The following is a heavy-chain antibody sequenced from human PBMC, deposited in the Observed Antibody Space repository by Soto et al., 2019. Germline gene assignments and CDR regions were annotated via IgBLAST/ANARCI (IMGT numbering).Heavy chain of an antibody. CDR2: IFYSGTT. CDR1: GGSISSSSYY. D-gene: IGHD3-9*01. V-gene: IGHV4-39*01. Sequence: PSETLSLTCTVSGGSISSSSYYWGWIRQPPGKGLEWIGSIFYSGTTYYNPSLKSRVTISVDTSKNQFSLKLSSVTAADTAVYYCASLNILTGYYLDHWGQGTLVTVSS. CDR3: ASLNILTGYYLDH. J-gene: IGHJ4*02.